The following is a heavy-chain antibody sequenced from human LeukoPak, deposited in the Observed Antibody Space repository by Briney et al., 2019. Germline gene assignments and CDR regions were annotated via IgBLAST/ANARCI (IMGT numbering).Heavy chain of an antibody. V-gene: IGHV1-69*13. Sequence: SVKVSCKASGGTFSSYAISWVRQAPGQGLEWMGGIIPIFGTANYAQKFQGRVTITADESTSTAYMELSSLRSEDTAVYYCARAQSGDYAPSYYYGMDVWGQGTTVTVSS. CDR1: GGTFSSYA. D-gene: IGHD4-17*01. J-gene: IGHJ6*02. CDR2: IIPIFGTA. CDR3: ARAQSGDYAPSYYYGMDV.